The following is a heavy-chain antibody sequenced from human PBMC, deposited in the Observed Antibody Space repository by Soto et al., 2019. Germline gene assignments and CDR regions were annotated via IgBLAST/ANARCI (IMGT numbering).Heavy chain of an antibody. CDR2: ISSTSSYT. J-gene: IGHJ4*02. CDR3: ARDLALAGNY. CDR1: GFTFSSYA. D-gene: IGHD6-19*01. V-gene: IGHV3-21*01. Sequence: PGGSLRLSCAASGFTFSSYAMNWIRQTQEKGLEWVSSISSTSSYTHYSDSVKGRFTISRDNANNSLFLQMNSLRAEDTATYYCARDLALAGNYWGQGVLVTVSS.